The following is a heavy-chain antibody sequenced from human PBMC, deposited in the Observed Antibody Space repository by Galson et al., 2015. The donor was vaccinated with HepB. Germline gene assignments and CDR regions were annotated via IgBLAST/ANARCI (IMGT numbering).Heavy chain of an antibody. D-gene: IGHD3-9*01. CDR1: GFTFGDYA. CDR3: ARVYGIYDIFPGYDNPFGCFDF. Sequence: SLRLSCAASGFTFGDYALSWVRQAPGKGLGWVANIKQDGSEKYYADSVKGRFTISRDNAKNSLYLQMNSLRAEDTAVYYCARVYGIYDIFPGYDNPFGCFDFWGQGTPVTVSS. CDR2: IKQDGSEK. J-gene: IGHJ4*02. V-gene: IGHV3-7*01.